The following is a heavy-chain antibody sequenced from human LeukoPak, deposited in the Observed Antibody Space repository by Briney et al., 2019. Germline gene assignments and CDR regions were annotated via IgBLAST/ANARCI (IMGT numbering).Heavy chain of an antibody. CDR2: LYTTGST. V-gene: IGHV4-4*07. CDR1: GVSISSYY. CDR3: TKSDGSGLIRI. J-gene: IGHJ3*02. Sequence: PSETLSLTCTVSGVSISSYYWSWIRQPAGKGLEWIGRLYTTGSTNYNPSLKSRVTMSIDTSKNQFSLKLSSVTAADTAVYYCTKSDGSGLIRICGRGTMVTVSS. D-gene: IGHD3-22*01.